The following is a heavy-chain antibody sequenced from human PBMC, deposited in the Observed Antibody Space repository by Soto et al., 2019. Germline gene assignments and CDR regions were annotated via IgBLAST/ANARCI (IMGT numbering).Heavy chain of an antibody. CDR1: GGSISSGDYY. D-gene: IGHD1-7*01. V-gene: IGHV4-30-4*01. CDR3: ARAKLELRFGYYYYYGMDV. J-gene: IGHJ6*02. Sequence: QVQLQESGPGLVKPSQTLSLTCTVSGGSISSGDYYWSWIRQPPGKGLEWIGYIYYSGSTYYNPSLKSRVTISVDTSKNQFSLKMSSVTASDTAVYYCARAKLELRFGYYYYYGMDVWGQGTTVTVS. CDR2: IYYSGST.